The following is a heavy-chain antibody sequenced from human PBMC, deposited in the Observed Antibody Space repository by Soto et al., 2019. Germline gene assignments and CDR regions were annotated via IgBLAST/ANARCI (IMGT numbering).Heavy chain of an antibody. D-gene: IGHD3-9*01. CDR1: GGSFSGYY. J-gene: IGHJ5*02. CDR3: ARGHFHPHFDILTGYRIWSNWFDP. Sequence: SETLSLTCAVYGGSFSGYYWSRIRQPPGKGLKWIGEINHSGSTNYNPSLKSRVTISVDTSKNQFSLKLSSVTAADTAVYYCARGHFHPHFDILTGYRIWSNWFDPWGQGTLVTVSS. CDR2: INHSGST. V-gene: IGHV4-34*01.